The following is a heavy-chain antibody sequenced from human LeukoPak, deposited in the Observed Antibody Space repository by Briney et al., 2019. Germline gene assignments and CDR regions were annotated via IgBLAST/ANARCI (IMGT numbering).Heavy chain of an antibody. Sequence: SETLSLTCTVSGGSISSSSYYWGWIRQPPGKGLEWIGSIYYNGSTYYNPSLKSRVTISVDTSKNQFSLKLSSVTAADTAVYYSARGVVAGTAYYFDYWGQGTLVTVSS. CDR3: ARGVVAGTAYYFDY. D-gene: IGHD6-19*01. CDR1: GGSISSSSYY. V-gene: IGHV4-39*07. CDR2: IYYNGST. J-gene: IGHJ4*02.